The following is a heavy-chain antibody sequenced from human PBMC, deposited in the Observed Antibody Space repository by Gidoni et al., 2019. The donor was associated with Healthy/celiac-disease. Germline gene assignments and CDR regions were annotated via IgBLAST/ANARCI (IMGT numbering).Heavy chain of an antibody. J-gene: IGHJ4*02. Sequence: QLPLQESRPGLVKPSETLSLPCTVSGCSIRSISYYWGWIRQPPGKGLEGSGSIYYSGSTDYNPSLKSRGTISVDTSKNQFSLKLSSVTAADTAVDYCARQGGELLLWFGELLIDYWGQGTLVTVSS. CDR3: ARQGGELLLWFGELLIDY. CDR2: IYYSGST. D-gene: IGHD3-10*01. V-gene: IGHV4-39*01. CDR1: GCSIRSISYY.